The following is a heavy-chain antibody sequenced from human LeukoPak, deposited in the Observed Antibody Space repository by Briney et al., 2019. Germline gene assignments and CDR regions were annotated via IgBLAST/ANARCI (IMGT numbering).Heavy chain of an antibody. D-gene: IGHD6-25*01. V-gene: IGHV3-7*01. CDR1: GFTFRSYW. Sequence: PGGSLRLSCVASGFTFRSYWMTWVRQAPGKGLEWVANIKEDVSQKYYVDSVKGRFTISRDNAKNSLYLQMNSLRAEDTAVYYCARDLTAADYWGQGTLVTVSS. CDR2: IKEDVSQK. CDR3: ARDLTAADY. J-gene: IGHJ4*02.